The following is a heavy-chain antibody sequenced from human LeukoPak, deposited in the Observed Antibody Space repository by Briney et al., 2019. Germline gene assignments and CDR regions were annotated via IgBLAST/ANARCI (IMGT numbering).Heavy chain of an antibody. CDR2: ISAYNGNT. Sequence: ASVKVSCKASSYTFTSYGISWVRQAPGQGLEWMGWISAYNGNTNYAQKLQGRVTMTTDTSTSTAYMELRSLRSDDTAVYYCARGPNRYFDWLLFLDYWGQGTLVTVSS. CDR1: SYTFTSYG. CDR3: ARGPNRYFDWLLFLDY. D-gene: IGHD3-9*01. J-gene: IGHJ4*02. V-gene: IGHV1-18*01.